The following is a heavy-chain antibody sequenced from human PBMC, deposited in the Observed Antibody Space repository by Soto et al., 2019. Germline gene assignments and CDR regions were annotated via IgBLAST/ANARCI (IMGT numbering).Heavy chain of an antibody. CDR3: AGYYPDTNVYVDY. J-gene: IGHJ4*02. D-gene: IGHD3-22*01. CDR1: GGSISVSSNN. V-gene: IGHV4-39*01. CDR2: IDYSGST. Sequence: SETLSLTCTFSGGSISVSSNNGGWIRQPPGKGLEWIGSIDYSGSTHYNPSLTSRVTISVDTPKSQFSLILSCVTAAATPWCYCAGYYPDTNVYVDYWGKGTLVPVSS.